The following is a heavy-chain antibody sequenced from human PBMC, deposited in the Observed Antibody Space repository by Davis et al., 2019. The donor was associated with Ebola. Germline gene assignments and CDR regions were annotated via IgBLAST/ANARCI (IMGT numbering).Heavy chain of an antibody. J-gene: IGHJ4*02. CDR2: INAGSGDT. V-gene: IGHV1-3*01. CDR3: VRKDYYGAGIYYFDY. CDR1: GYTFTNYP. Sequence: ASVKVSCKASGYTFTNYPMHWARQAPGQRLEWMGYINAGSGDTGYSQKFRDRVTITRDTSASTVYMEMSSLRSEDTAVYYCVRKDYYGAGIYYFDYWGQGTLVTVSS. D-gene: IGHD3-10*01.